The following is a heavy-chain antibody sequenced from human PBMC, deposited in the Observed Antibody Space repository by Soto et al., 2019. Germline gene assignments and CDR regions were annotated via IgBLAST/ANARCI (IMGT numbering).Heavy chain of an antibody. CDR2: ISWNSNTV. Sequence: PGGSLRLSCVASGFTFDDYAIHWVRQPPGKGLEWISGISWNSNTVGYAGSVKGRFTISRDNAENSVYLQMNSLRPEDTAVYYCAKDRGGGYCGGGFCFDYMDVWGKGATVTVSS. CDR3: AKDRGGGYCGGGFCFDYMDV. V-gene: IGHV3-9*01. D-gene: IGHD2-15*01. J-gene: IGHJ6*03. CDR1: GFTFDDYA.